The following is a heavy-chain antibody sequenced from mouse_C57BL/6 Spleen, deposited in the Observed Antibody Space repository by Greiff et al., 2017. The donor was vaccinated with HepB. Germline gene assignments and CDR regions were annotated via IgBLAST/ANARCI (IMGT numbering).Heavy chain of an antibody. CDR1: GYSITSGYY. V-gene: IGHV3-6*01. J-gene: IGHJ2*01. D-gene: IGHD2-2*01. CDR3: ARYGYYFDY. Sequence: EVKLMESGPGLVKPSQSLSLTCSVTGYSITSGYYWNWIRQFPGNKLEWMGYISYDGSNNYNPSLKNRISITRDTSKNQFFLKLNSVTTEDTATYYCARYGYYFDYWGQGTTLTVSS. CDR2: ISYDGSN.